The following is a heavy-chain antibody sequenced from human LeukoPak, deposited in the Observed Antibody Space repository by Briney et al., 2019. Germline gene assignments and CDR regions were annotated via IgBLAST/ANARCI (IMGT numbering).Heavy chain of an antibody. V-gene: IGHV3-73*01. J-gene: IGHJ5*02. CDR3: TTSYSGNSWYDWFGP. D-gene: IGHD6-13*01. Sequence: PGGSLRLSCTASGFTFSSYATHWVRQASGKGLEWVGLIRTKANTYATAYAASVTGRFTISRDDSKDTSYLQMNSLKTEDTALYFCTTSYSGNSWYDWFGPWGQGTLVTVSS. CDR1: GFTFSSYA. CDR2: IRTKANTYAT.